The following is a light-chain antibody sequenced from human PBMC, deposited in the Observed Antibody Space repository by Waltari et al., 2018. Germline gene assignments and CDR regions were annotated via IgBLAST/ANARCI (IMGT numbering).Light chain of an antibody. CDR2: DVS. Sequence: EIVLTQSPATLSLSPGERATLSCRASQSVSNNLAWYQQKPGQAPRLLIYDVSSRATGIPARISARGAGTDFMLTISSLEPEDSAVYYCQQRTSWPPGLSFGGGTNVEIK. V-gene: IGKV3-11*01. CDR3: QQRTSWPPGLS. CDR1: QSVSNN. J-gene: IGKJ4*01.